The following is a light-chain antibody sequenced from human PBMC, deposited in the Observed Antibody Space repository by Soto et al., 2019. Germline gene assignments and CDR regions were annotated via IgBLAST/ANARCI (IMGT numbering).Light chain of an antibody. V-gene: IGLV2-14*03. CDR3: SSYTSSSSYV. J-gene: IGLJ1*01. Sequence: QSALTQPASVSGSPGQSITISCTRTSSDVGGYKYVSWYQQYPGKAPKLMIYDVSNRPSGVSNRFSGSKSGNTASLTISGLQAEDEADYYCSSYTSSSSYVFGTGTKVTVL. CDR2: DVS. CDR1: SSDVGGYKY.